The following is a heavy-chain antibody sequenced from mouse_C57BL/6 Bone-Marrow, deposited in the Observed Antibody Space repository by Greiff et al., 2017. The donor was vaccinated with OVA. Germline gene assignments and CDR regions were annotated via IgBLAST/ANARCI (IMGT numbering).Heavy chain of an antibody. CDR3: ARWELGSSLAWFAY. Sequence: QVQLQQPGTELVKPGASVKLSCKASGYTFTSYWMHWVKQRPGQGLEWIGNINPSNGGTNYNEKFKSKATLTVDKSSSTAFMQLSSLTSEDSAVYYCARWELGSSLAWFAYWGQGTLVTVSA. CDR1: GYTFTSYW. V-gene: IGHV1-53*01. D-gene: IGHD1-1*01. CDR2: INPSNGGT. J-gene: IGHJ3*01.